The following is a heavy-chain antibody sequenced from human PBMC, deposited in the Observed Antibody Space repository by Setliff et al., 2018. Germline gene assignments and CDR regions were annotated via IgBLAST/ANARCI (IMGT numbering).Heavy chain of an antibody. CDR3: TRDLGHGGDSDY. CDR1: GYSISSGYI. CDR2: IGHTGSI. J-gene: IGHJ4*02. D-gene: IGHD2-21*02. Sequence: PSETLSLTCTVSGYSISSGYIWGWIRQPPGKGLEWVGNIGHTGSINYNPSLKSRLTISRDTSKDQVSLKLNSVTATDTAVYYCTRDLGHGGDSDYWGQGILVTVSS. V-gene: IGHV4-38-2*02.